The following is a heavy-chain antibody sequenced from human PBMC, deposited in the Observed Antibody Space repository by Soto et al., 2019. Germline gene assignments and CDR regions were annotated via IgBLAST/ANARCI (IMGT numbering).Heavy chain of an antibody. CDR3: ARDRTDRADFDYIDY. J-gene: IGHJ4*02. V-gene: IGHV3-21*01. D-gene: IGHD3-22*01. CDR2: ISSISSYI. Sequence: GGSLRLSCAASGFTFNFYSMNWVRQAPGKGLEWVSSISSISSYIYYADSVKGRFTISRDNAKNSLYLQMNSLRAEDTAVYYCARDRTDRADFDYIDYWGQGTLVTVSS. CDR1: GFTFNFYS.